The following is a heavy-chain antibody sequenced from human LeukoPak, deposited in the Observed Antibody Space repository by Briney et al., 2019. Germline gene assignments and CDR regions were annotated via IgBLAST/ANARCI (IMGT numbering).Heavy chain of an antibody. CDR2: IYYSGST. Sequence: SETLSLTCTVSGGSISRSSYYWGWIRQPPGKGLEWIGTIYYSGSTYYNPSLKSRVTISVDTSKNQFSLRLSSVTAADTAVYYCARDTSTSCIDYWGQGTLVTVSS. CDR1: GGSISRSSYY. CDR3: ARDTSTSCIDY. V-gene: IGHV4-39*07. J-gene: IGHJ4*02. D-gene: IGHD2-2*01.